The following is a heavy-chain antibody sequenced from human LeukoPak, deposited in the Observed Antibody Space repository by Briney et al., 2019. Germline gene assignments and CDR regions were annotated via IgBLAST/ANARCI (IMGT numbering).Heavy chain of an antibody. CDR3: ARGRVEMATIDFYY. CDR2: IYTSGST. J-gene: IGHJ4*02. Sequence: PSETLSLTCTVSGGSITSYYWSWIRQPAGKGLEWIGRIYTSGSTNYNPSLKSRVTISVDTSKNQFSLKLSSVTAADTAMYYCARGRVEMATIDFYYWGQGTLVTVSS. V-gene: IGHV4-4*07. CDR1: GGSITSYY. D-gene: IGHD5-24*01.